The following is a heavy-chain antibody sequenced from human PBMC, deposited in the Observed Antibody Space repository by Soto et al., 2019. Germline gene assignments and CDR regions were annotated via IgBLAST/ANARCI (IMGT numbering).Heavy chain of an antibody. Sequence: PGGSLRLSCTASGFTFGDYAMSWLRQAPGKGLEWVGFIRSKAYGGTTEYAASVKGRFTISRDDSKSIAYLQMNSLKTEDTAVYYCTRVEGSIAVAFDYWGQGTLVTVSS. V-gene: IGHV3-49*03. CDR1: GFTFGDYA. CDR2: IRSKAYGGTT. D-gene: IGHD6-19*01. J-gene: IGHJ4*02. CDR3: TRVEGSIAVAFDY.